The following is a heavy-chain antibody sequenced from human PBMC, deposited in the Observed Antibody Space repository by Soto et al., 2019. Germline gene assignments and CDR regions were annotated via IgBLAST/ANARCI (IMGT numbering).Heavy chain of an antibody. D-gene: IGHD3-16*01. V-gene: IGHV3-23*01. Sequence: EVQLLESGGGLVQPGGSLRLSCAASGFTFSSYPMSWVRLAPGKGLEWVSAVGGSGGSTYYADSVKGRLTVSRDNSKNTLYLQVNSLRAEDTAVYYCAKRLGDSKAFDYWGQGTLVTVSS. CDR3: AKRLGDSKAFDY. J-gene: IGHJ4*02. CDR2: VGGSGGST. CDR1: GFTFSSYP.